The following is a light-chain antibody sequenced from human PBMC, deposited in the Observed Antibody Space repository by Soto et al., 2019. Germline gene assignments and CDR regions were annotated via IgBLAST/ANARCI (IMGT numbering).Light chain of an antibody. CDR1: SSDVGAYNY. J-gene: IGLJ2*01. V-gene: IGLV2-8*01. CDR2: EVN. CDR3: SSYTGSNNLHVL. Sequence: QSALTQPPSASGSPGQSVTISCTGTSSDVGAYNYVSWYQQHPGKAPKVMIYEVNKRPSGVLDRFSGSKSGNTASLTVSGLQAEDEADYYCSSYTGSNNLHVLFGGGTKLTVL.